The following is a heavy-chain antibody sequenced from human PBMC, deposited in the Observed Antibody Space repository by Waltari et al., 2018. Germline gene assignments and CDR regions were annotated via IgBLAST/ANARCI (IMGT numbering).Heavy chain of an antibody. J-gene: IGHJ4*02. Sequence: EVQLVESGGGLIQPGGSLRLSCAASGFTVSSNYMSWVRQAPGTGLEWVSVIYSGGSTYYADSVKGRFTISRDNSKNTLYLQMNSLRAEDTAVYYCARAGGRGLLQWLVQYYFDYWGQGTLVTVSS. CDR3: ARAGGRGLLQWLVQYYFDY. CDR1: GFTVSSNY. V-gene: IGHV3-53*01. D-gene: IGHD6-19*01. CDR2: IYSGGST.